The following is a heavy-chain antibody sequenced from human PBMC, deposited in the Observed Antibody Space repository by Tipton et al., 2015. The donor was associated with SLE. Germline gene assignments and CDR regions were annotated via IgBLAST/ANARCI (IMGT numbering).Heavy chain of an antibody. V-gene: IGHV4-59*08. CDR3: ASKGYSGYANAFDI. CDR1: GCSISSHY. J-gene: IGHJ3*02. Sequence: TLSLTCTVSGCSISSHYWSWIRQPPGKGLEWIGYIYYSGSTNYNPSLKSRVTISVDTSKNQFSLKLSSVTAADTAVYYCASKGYSGYANAFDIWGQGTMVTVSS. D-gene: IGHD5-12*01. CDR2: IYYSGST.